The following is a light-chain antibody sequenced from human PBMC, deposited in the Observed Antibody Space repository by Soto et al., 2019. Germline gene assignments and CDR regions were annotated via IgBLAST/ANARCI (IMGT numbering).Light chain of an antibody. CDR1: SSDVGNYNL. V-gene: IGLV2-23*01. Sequence: QSALTQPASVSGSPGQSITISCTGTSSDVGNYNLVSWYQQHPGKAPKLMIYEGNKRPSGVSNRFSGSKSGITASLTISGLQAEDEADYHCCSYAGSSTYVFGTGTKLTVL. J-gene: IGLJ1*01. CDR3: CSYAGSSTYV. CDR2: EGN.